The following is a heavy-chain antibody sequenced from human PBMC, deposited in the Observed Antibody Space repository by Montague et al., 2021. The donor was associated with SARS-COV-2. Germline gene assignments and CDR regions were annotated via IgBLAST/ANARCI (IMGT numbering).Heavy chain of an antibody. D-gene: IGHD2-2*01. CDR3: ARGVRGSGTRSL. Sequence: SLRLSCAASGFTFSSYSMNWVRQAPGKGLEWVSSISSSSSYIYYADSVKGRFTISRDNAKNSLYLQMNSLRAEDTAVYYCARGVRGSGTRSLWGQGVLVTVSS. J-gene: IGHJ4*02. CDR1: GFTFSSYS. V-gene: IGHV3-21*01. CDR2: ISSSSSYI.